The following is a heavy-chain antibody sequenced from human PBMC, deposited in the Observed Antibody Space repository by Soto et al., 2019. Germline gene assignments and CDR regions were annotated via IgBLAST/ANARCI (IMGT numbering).Heavy chain of an antibody. CDR3: ARESLWFGELLSYFDY. V-gene: IGHV1-3*01. CDR2: INAGNGNR. Sequence: ASVKVSCKASGYTFTSYAMHWVRQAPGQRLEWMGWINAGNGNRRYSQKFQGRVTITSDTSASTAYMELSSLRSEDTAVYCCARESLWFGELLSYFDYWGQGTLVTISS. J-gene: IGHJ4*02. CDR1: GYTFTSYA. D-gene: IGHD3-10*01.